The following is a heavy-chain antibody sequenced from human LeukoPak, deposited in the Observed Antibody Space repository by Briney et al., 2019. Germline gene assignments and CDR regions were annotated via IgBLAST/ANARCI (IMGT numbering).Heavy chain of an antibody. D-gene: IGHD3-22*01. V-gene: IGHV4-39*01. CDR3: ARQQRITMIVVVLNWFDP. Sequence: PSETLSLTCTVSGGSISSSSYYWGWIRQPPGKGLEWIGSIYYSGSTYYNPSLKSRVTISVDTSKKQFSLKLSSVTAADTAVYYCARQQRITMIVVVLNWFDPWGQGTLVTVSS. CDR2: IYYSGST. J-gene: IGHJ5*02. CDR1: GGSISSSSYY.